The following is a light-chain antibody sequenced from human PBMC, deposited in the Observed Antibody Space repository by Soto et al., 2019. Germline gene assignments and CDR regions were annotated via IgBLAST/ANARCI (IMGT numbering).Light chain of an antibody. V-gene: IGKV1-39*01. CDR1: QSISNF. CDR3: QQSYDTSAPLT. CDR2: AAS. Sequence: DIQMTQSPSSLSASVGDTVIITCRASQSISNFLNWYQQKPGKAPKVLIYAASRLQGGVPSRFSGSGSGTDFTLTVSDLQPEDFATYSCQQSYDTSAPLTFGGGTKVEIK. J-gene: IGKJ4*01.